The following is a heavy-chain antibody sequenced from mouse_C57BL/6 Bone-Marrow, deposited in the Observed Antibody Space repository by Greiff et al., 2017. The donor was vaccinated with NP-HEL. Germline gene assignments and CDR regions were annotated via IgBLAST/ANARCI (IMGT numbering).Heavy chain of an antibody. D-gene: IGHD3-3*01. V-gene: IGHV1-54*01. CDR3: AREGPPGLDY. CDR1: GYAFTNYL. J-gene: IGHJ2*01. Sequence: VQLQQSGAELVRPGTSVKVSCKASGYAFTNYLIEWVKQRPGQGLEWIGVINPGSGGTNYNEKFKGKATLTADKSSSTAYMQLSSLTSEDSAVYFCAREGPPGLDYWGQGTTLTVSS. CDR2: INPGSGGT.